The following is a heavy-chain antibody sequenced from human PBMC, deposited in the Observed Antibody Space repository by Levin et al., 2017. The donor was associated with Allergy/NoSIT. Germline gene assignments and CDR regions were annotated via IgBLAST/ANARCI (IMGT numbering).Heavy chain of an antibody. V-gene: IGHV1-18*01. CDR1: GYNFTNYG. D-gene: IGHD3-3*01. Sequence: GGSLRLSCKASGYNFTNYGISWVRQAPGQGLEWMGWISAYNGNTNYAQKFQGRVTMTIQTSTNTTYMELRSLRSDDTAVYYCARVGIDFWGVYQKSWGYMDVWGQGTTVTVSS. CDR3: ARVGIDFWGVYQKSWGYMDV. J-gene: IGHJ6*03. CDR2: ISAYNGNT.